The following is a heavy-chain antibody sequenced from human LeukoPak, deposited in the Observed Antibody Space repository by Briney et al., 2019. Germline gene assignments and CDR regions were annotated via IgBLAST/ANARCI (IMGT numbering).Heavy chain of an antibody. Sequence: GGSLRLSCAASGFTFSSYAMHWVRQAPGKGLEWVAVISYDGSNKYYADSVKGRFTISRDNSKNTLYLQMNSLRAEDTAVYYCARGYDFWSGYFDYWGQGTLVTVSS. CDR3: ARGYDFWSGYFDY. CDR2: ISYDGSNK. D-gene: IGHD3-3*01. J-gene: IGHJ4*02. V-gene: IGHV3-30-3*01. CDR1: GFTFSSYA.